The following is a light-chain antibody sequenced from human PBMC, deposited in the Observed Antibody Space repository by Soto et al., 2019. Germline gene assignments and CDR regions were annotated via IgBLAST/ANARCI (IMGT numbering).Light chain of an antibody. CDR1: SSTVGSKR. CDR2: KNN. J-gene: IGLJ1*01. CDR3: AAWDDNFSTYV. Sequence: THPPPASQTTTQRVTITGSGYSSTVGSKRVYWYQKVPGMAHKLLISKNNQRASGVPGGFFVSKSGTSAYLAISGLRFEEEADYYCAAWDDNFSTYVFGSGTKVTGL. V-gene: IGLV1-47*01.